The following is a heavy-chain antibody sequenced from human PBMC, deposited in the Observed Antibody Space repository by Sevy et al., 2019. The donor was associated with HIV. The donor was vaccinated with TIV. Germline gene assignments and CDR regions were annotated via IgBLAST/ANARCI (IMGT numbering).Heavy chain of an antibody. Sequence: GGSLRLSCVASGFIFTSYGIHWVRQAPGKGLEWVAVIAFDGDKKYYADSVKGRFTISRDNSKNTLYLQMNSLRTEDTAVYFCAKVRVGYSDFWSGYNFDFWCQGTLVTVSS. CDR2: IAFDGDKK. J-gene: IGHJ4*02. CDR3: AKVRVGYSDFWSGYNFDF. V-gene: IGHV3-30*18. D-gene: IGHD3-3*01. CDR1: GFIFTSYG.